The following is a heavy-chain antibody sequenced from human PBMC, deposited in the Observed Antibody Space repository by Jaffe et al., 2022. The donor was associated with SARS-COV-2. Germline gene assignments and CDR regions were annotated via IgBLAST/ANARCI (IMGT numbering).Heavy chain of an antibody. Sequence: QVQLQESGPGLVQPSETLSLICTVSGDSSSYYYWSWVRQPPGKGLEWIGYSSYSGTTNENPSLRGRVIMSVDTSKNQFSLRLTSVTTADTAVYFCARVRDVGRHRSGYYLGFFDLWGQGALVTVSS. V-gene: IGHV4-59*01. D-gene: IGHD3-22*01. J-gene: IGHJ4*02. CDR2: SSYSGTT. CDR1: GDSSSYYY. CDR3: ARVRDVGRHRSGYYLGFFDL.